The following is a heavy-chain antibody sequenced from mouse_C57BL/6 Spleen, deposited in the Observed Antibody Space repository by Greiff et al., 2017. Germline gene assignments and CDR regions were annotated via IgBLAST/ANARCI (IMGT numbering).Heavy chain of an antibody. V-gene: IGHV1-81*01. CDR2: IYPRSGNT. Sequence: QVQLQQSGAELARPGASVKLSCKASGYTFTSYGISWVKQRTGQGLEWIGEIYPRSGNTYYNEKFKGKATLTADKSSSTAYMELRSLTSEDSAVYFCARFDYGSSSYYAMDYWGQGTSVTVSS. D-gene: IGHD1-1*01. CDR3: ARFDYGSSSYYAMDY. CDR1: GYTFTSYG. J-gene: IGHJ4*01.